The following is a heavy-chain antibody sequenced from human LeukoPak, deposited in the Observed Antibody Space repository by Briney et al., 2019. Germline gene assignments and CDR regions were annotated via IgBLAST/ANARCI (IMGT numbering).Heavy chain of an antibody. Sequence: GGSLRLSCAASGFTFSTNGMNWVRQAPGKGLEWVSAISGSGGSTYYADSVKGRFTISRDNSKNTLYLQMNSLRAEDTAVYYCARGPSGYHNTGGQGTLVTVSS. CDR3: ARGPSGYHNT. J-gene: IGHJ4*02. CDR1: GFTFSTNG. CDR2: ISGSGGST. D-gene: IGHD5-12*01. V-gene: IGHV3-23*01.